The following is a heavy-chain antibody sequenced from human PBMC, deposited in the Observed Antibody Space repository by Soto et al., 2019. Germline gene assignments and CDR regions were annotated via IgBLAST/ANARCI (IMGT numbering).Heavy chain of an antibody. J-gene: IGHJ6*02. CDR1: GYTFTSYD. CDR3: ARWPDNDYYYGMDV. D-gene: IGHD1-1*01. V-gene: IGHV1-8*01. CDR2: MNPNSGNT. Sequence: ASVKVSCKASGYTFTSYDINWVRQATGQGLEWMGWMNPNSGNTGYAQKFQGWVTMTRDTSISTAYMELSRLRSDDTAVYYCARWPDNDYYYGMDVWGQGTTVTVSS.